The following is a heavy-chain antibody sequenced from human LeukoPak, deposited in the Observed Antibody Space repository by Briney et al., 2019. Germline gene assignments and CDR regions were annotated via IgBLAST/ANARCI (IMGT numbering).Heavy chain of an antibody. CDR2: ISFDGSNI. D-gene: IGHD6-13*01. J-gene: IGHJ4*02. CDR3: AKKFPGAAAAGPDY. V-gene: IGHV3-30*18. CDR1: GFTFSSYG. Sequence: GGTLTLTCAASGFTFSSYGLHWVRQAPGKGLEWVAVISFDGSNIYYGDPVRGRFTISRDNSKNTLYLQMNSLRGEDGAVYYCAKKFPGAAAAGPDYWGQGTLVTVSS.